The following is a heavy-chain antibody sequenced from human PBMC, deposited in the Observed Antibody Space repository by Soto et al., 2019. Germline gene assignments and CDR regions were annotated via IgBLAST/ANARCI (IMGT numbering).Heavy chain of an antibody. Sequence: GGSLRLSCAASGFTFSSYAMSWVRQAPGKGLEWVAVISYDGSNKYYADSVKGRFTISRDNSKNTLYLQMNSLRAEDTAVYYCARDLTVTPKKATFFYYYGMDVWGQGTTVTASS. CDR1: GFTFSSYA. J-gene: IGHJ6*02. D-gene: IGHD4-17*01. V-gene: IGHV3-30-3*01. CDR3: ARDLTVTPKKATFFYYYGMDV. CDR2: ISYDGSNK.